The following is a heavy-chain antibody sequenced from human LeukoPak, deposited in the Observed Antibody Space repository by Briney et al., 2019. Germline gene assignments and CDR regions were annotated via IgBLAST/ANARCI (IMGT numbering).Heavy chain of an antibody. CDR1: GFSFSNYA. D-gene: IGHD2-15*01. V-gene: IGHV3-23*01. CDR2: ITGGGSNT. CDR3: AKTDYIGDDRYFLDT. J-gene: IGHJ5*02. Sequence: PGGSLRLSCAASGFSFSNYAMNWVRQAPGKGLEWVSSITGGGSNTDYADSVKGRFTTSRDNSRNIMHLHLNSLRAEDTAIYYCAKTDYIGDDRYFLDTWGQGTLVTVSS.